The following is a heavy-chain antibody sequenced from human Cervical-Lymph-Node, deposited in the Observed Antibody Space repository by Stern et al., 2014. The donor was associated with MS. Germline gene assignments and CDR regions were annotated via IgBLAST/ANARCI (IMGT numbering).Heavy chain of an antibody. CDR3: ATGADATYYFDL. Sequence: QLVQSGAEVKRPGSSVKVSCRASGGTVSSYAINWVRQAPGQGLEWMGWIIPSVGTTNYAQKFQGRVTIIADESTNTAYMELSRLKSEDTAVYYCATGADATYYFDLWGQGTLVTVSS. D-gene: IGHD1-26*01. J-gene: IGHJ4*02. CDR1: GGTVSSYA. CDR2: IIPSVGTT. V-gene: IGHV1-69*01.